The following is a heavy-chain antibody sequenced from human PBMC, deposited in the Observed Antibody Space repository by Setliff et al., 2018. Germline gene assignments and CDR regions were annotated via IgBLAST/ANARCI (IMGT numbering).Heavy chain of an antibody. V-gene: IGHV1-18*01. CDR3: ASSFSHGDYGLGKH. CDR1: GYTSYTYG. D-gene: IGHD4-17*01. J-gene: IGHJ4*02. Sequence: ASVKVSCKASGYTSYTYGIIWVRQAPGQGLELMGRINVYTGNTNYAQKFQGRVTMTVDTSTNTAFMDLRSLTSDDTAVYYCASSFSHGDYGLGKHWGQGTLVTVSS. CDR2: INVYTGNT.